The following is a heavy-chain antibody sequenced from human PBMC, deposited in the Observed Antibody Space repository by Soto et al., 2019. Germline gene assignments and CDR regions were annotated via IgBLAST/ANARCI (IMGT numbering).Heavy chain of an antibody. Sequence: KTSETLSLTCGVSGGSISSINWWSWVRQTPGKGLEWIGEIYYSGSTNYNPSLTSRVTMSIDKSKNQFFLNLTSVTAADTALYYCARSSGVSATNWFDAWGQGTLVTVSS. D-gene: IGHD3-10*01. J-gene: IGHJ5*02. CDR2: IYYSGST. CDR1: GGSISSINW. V-gene: IGHV4-4*02. CDR3: ARSSGVSATNWFDA.